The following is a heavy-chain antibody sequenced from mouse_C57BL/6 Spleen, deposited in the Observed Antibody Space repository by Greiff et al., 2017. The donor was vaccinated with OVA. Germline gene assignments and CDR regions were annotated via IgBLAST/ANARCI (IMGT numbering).Heavy chain of an antibody. Sequence: VQLQQPGAELVKPGASVKLSCKASGYTFTSYWMHWVKQRPGQGLEWIGMIHPNSGSTNYNEKFKSKATLTVDKSSSTAYMQLSSLTSEDSAVYYCARELQDYYAMDYWGQGTSVTVSS. CDR1: GYTFTSYW. J-gene: IGHJ4*01. CDR2: IHPNSGST. V-gene: IGHV1-64*01. CDR3: ARELQDYYAMDY. D-gene: IGHD2-1*01.